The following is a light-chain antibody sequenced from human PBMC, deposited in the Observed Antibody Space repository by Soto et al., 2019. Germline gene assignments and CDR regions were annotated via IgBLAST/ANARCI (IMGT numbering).Light chain of an antibody. CDR1: TGAVTSGYY. Sequence: QTVVTQEPSLTESPGGTVTLTCASSTGAVTSGYYPNWFQQKPGQPPRALIYSTTYKHSWTPARFSGSLLAGKAALTLSGVQPEDEADYYCLLFYGDGVVFGGGTKLTVL. V-gene: IGLV7-43*01. CDR3: LLFYGDGVV. J-gene: IGLJ2*01. CDR2: STT.